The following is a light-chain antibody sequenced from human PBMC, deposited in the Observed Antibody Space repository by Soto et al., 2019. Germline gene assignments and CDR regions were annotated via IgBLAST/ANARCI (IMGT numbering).Light chain of an antibody. CDR2: AAS. J-gene: IGKJ5*01. Sequence: DIQMTQSPSSLSASVGDRVTITCRASQSISSYLNWYQQKPGKAPKLLIYAASSLQSGVPSRFSGSGSGTDFTLTISSLQPEDFAIYYCQHSYSTPLITFGQGTRLEIK. V-gene: IGKV1-39*01. CDR3: QHSYSTPLIT. CDR1: QSISSY.